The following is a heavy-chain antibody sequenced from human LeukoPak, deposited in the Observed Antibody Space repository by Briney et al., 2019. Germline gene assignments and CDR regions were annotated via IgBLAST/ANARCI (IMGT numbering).Heavy chain of an antibody. CDR2: IYYSGSA. CDR1: GGSISSYY. CDR3: ARGYYYGSSGYYIDY. D-gene: IGHD3-22*01. Sequence: SETLSLTCTVSGGSISSYYWSWIRQPPGKGLEWIGYIYYSGSANYNPSLKSRVTISVDTSKNQFSLKLSSVTAADTAVYYCARGYYYGSSGYYIDYWGQGTLVTVSS. J-gene: IGHJ4*02. V-gene: IGHV4-59*01.